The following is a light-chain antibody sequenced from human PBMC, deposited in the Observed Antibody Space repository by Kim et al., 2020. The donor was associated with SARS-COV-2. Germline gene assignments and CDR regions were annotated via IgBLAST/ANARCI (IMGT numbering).Light chain of an antibody. CDR3: QQLNTYPRLT. J-gene: IGKJ4*01. V-gene: IGKV1-9*01. CDR2: AAS. CDR1: QGISSY. Sequence: SVGDRVTITCRASQGISSYLAWYQQKPGKAPKLLIYAASTLQSGVPSRFSGSVSGTEFTLTISSLQPEDFASYYCQQLNTYPRLTFGGGTKVDIK.